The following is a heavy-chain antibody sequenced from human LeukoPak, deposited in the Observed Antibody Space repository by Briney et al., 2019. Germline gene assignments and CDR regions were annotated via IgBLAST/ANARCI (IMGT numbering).Heavy chain of an antibody. CDR1: GYTFTSYA. CDR3: ARDGPRYYDILTGYPLDY. D-gene: IGHD3-9*01. J-gene: IGHJ4*02. CDR2: INAGNGNT. Sequence: ASVKVSCKASGYTFTSYAMHWVRQAPGQRLEWMGWINAGNGNTKYSQKFQGRVTITRDTSASTAYMELSSLRSEDMAVYYCARDGPRYYDILTGYPLDYWGQGTLVTVSS. V-gene: IGHV1-3*01.